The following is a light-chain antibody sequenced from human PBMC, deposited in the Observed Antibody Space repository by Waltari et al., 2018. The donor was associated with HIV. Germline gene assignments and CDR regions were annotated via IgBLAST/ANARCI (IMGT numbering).Light chain of an antibody. J-gene: IGKJ1*01. CDR1: QSVSSSS. Sequence: IVLTQSPGALSLSPGERAPLSCRASQSVSSSSVAWYQQKPGQAPTILIYGASTRATGIPDRVSGSGSGTDFTLAISRLEPEDFAVYYCQQYGTSPRTFGQGTKVEIK. V-gene: IGKV3-20*01. CDR3: QQYGTSPRT. CDR2: GAS.